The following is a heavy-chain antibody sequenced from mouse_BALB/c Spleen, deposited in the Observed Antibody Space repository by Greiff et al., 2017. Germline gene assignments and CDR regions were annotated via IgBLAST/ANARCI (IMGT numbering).Heavy chain of an antibody. CDR2: INPGSGGT. J-gene: IGHJ2*01. V-gene: IGHV1-54*01. Sequence: QVQLQQSGAELVRPGTSVKVSCKASGYAFTNYLIEWVKQRPGQGLEWIGVINPGSGGTNYNEKFKGKATLTADKSSSTAYMQLSSLTSDDSAVYVCASTGTTVVDYWGQGTTLTVSS. CDR1: GYAFTNYL. D-gene: IGHD1-1*01. CDR3: ASTGTTVVDY.